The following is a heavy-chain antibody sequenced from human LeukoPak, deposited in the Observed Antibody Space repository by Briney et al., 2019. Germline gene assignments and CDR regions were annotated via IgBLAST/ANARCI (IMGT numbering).Heavy chain of an antibody. D-gene: IGHD1-1*01. V-gene: IGHV1-2*02. CDR1: GYTFTGYY. Sequence: ASVKVSCKASGYTFTGYYMHWVRQAPGQGLEWMGWINPNSGGTNYAQKFQGRVTITRNTSISTAYMELSSLRSEDTAVYYCARRGTTRYYYYYMDVWGKGTTVTVSS. J-gene: IGHJ6*03. CDR2: INPNSGGT. CDR3: ARRGTTRYYYYYMDV.